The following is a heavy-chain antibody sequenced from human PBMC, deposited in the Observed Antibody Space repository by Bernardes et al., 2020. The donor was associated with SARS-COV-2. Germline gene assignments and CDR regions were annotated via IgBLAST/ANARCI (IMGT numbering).Heavy chain of an antibody. CDR1: GFCFRHSG. D-gene: IGHD3-3*02. CDR2: TPIDAPKE. CDR3: AKDGLHFDLDV. Sequence: GGSLRLSCFASGFCFRHSGLHWFRQAPGKGLECLAFTPIDAPKESYAEYVKGRFTISRDNSKNMLYLQMDNLTPEETAVYYCAKDGLHFDLDVWGQGTVVTVS. J-gene: IGHJ3*01. V-gene: IGHV3-30*02.